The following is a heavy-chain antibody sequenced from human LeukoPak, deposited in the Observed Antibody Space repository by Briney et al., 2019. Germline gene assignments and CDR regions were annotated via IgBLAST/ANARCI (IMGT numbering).Heavy chain of an antibody. V-gene: IGHV4-61*01. J-gene: IGHJ4*02. Sequence: SETLSLTCTVSGGSISSSSYYWSWIRQPPGKGLEWIGYIYYSGSTNYNPSLKSRVTISLDTSKNQFSLKLRSVTAADTAVYYCARGRYQLDYWGQGTLVPVSS. CDR2: IYYSGST. CDR1: GGSISSSSYY. CDR3: ARGRYQLDY. D-gene: IGHD2-2*01.